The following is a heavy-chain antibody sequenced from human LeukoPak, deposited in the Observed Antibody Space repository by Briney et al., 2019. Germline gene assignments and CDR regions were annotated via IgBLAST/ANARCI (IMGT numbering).Heavy chain of an antibody. CDR2: INPNNGDT. Sequence: ASVKVSCKASGYTFTGYYIHWVRQAPAQGLEWMGWINPNNGDTNYAQKFQGRVTMTRDTSISTAYMELSSLRSEDTAVYYCARDNYDFWSGYTVFDYWGQGTLVTVSS. V-gene: IGHV1-2*02. CDR3: ARDNYDFWSGYTVFDY. CDR1: GYTFTGYY. D-gene: IGHD3-3*01. J-gene: IGHJ4*02.